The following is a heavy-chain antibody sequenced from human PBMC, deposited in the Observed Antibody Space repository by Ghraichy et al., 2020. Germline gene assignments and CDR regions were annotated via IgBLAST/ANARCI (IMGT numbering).Heavy chain of an antibody. CDR2: IYSGGST. CDR1: GATTNLNY. CDR3: VRLRNSFYYILDY. D-gene: IGHD3-22*01. Sequence: SQTLSLTCTVSGATTNLNYWTWIRQPPGKGLEWIGYIYSGGSTSYNPSLKSRVTISLDTSKKQFSLNLNSVTAADTAVYYCVRLRNSFYYILDYWGQGALVTVSS. V-gene: IGHV4-59*08. J-gene: IGHJ4*02.